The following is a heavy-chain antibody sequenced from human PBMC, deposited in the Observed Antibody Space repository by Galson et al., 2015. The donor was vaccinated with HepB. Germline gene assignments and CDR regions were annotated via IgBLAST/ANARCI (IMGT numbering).Heavy chain of an antibody. Sequence: SLRLSCAASGFTFSSYWMHWVRQAPGKGLVWVSRINSDGSSTSYADSVKGRFTISRDNAKNTLYLQMNSLRAEDTAVYYCARERYSSSPFDYWGQGTLVTVSS. CDR3: ARERYSSSPFDY. J-gene: IGHJ4*02. D-gene: IGHD6-6*01. CDR2: INSDGSST. V-gene: IGHV3-74*01. CDR1: GFTFSSYW.